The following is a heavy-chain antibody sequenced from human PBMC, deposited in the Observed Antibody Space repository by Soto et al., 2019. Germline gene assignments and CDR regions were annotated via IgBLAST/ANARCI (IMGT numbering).Heavy chain of an antibody. CDR2: ISSGSSYI. CDR1: GFTFSTYT. J-gene: IGHJ4*02. Sequence: SXGSLRLSCAASGFTFSTYTMNWVRQAPGKGLEWISSISSGSSYIYYAGSVKGRFTISRDNAKNSLFLQMNSLRADDTAVYYCARDILSGGAYPDYWGQGTKVTVSS. CDR3: ARDILSGGAYPDY. D-gene: IGHD3-10*01. V-gene: IGHV3-21*01.